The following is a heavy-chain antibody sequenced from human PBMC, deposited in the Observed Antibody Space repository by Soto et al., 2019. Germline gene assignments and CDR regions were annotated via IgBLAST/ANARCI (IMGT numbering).Heavy chain of an antibody. CDR3: ARGQNLHLDY. D-gene: IGHD1-7*01. CDR2: ISAYNGNT. CDR1: GYTFTNFG. Sequence: ASVKVSCKASGYTFTNFGISWVRQAPGQGLEWMGWISAYNGNTNYAQNFQGRVTMTTDTSTSTAYMELRSLRSDDTAVYYCARGQNLHLDYWGQGTLVTVSS. V-gene: IGHV1-18*01. J-gene: IGHJ4*02.